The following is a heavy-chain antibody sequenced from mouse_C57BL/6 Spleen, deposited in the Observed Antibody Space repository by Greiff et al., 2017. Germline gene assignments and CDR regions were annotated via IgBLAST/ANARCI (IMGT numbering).Heavy chain of an antibody. CDR1: GFTFSSYA. CDR2: ISSGGDYI. D-gene: IGHD2-5*01. J-gene: IGHJ4*01. CDR3: TRDDYSNCGAMDY. V-gene: IGHV5-9-1*02. Sequence: EVMLVEPGEGLVKPGGSLKLSCAASGFTFSSYAMSWVRQTPEKRLEWVAYISSGGDYIYYAETVQGRFTISRDNARNTLYLQMSSLKYEDTAMYYCTRDDYSNCGAMDYWGQGTSVTVSS.